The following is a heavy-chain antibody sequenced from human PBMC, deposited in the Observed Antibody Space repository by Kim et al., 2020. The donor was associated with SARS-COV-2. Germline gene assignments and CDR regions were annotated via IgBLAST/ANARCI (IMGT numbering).Heavy chain of an antibody. Sequence: SETLSLTCTVSGGSISSYYWSWIRQPAGKGLEWIGRIYTSGSTNYNPSLKSRVTMSVDTSKNQFSLKLSSVTAADTAVYYCARVDIVDCSGGSCYSAWFDPWGQGTLVTVSS. CDR3: ARVDIVDCSGGSCYSAWFDP. CDR2: IYTSGST. CDR1: GGSISSYY. D-gene: IGHD2-15*01. V-gene: IGHV4-4*07. J-gene: IGHJ5*02.